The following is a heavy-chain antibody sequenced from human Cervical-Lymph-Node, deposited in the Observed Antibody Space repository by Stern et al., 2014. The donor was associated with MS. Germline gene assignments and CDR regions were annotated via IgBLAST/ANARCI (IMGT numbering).Heavy chain of an antibody. J-gene: IGHJ4*02. CDR2: LFSGGST. CDR3: ARSWEPPTLDY. CDR1: GFTVSYNY. Sequence: EVQLEESGGGLVQPGGSLRLSCAASGFTVSYNYMSWVRQAPGKGLEWVSVLFSGGSTYYADSVKGRFTISRDSSKNTLYLQMNSLRVEDTAVYYCARSWEPPTLDYWGQGTLVTVSS. V-gene: IGHV3-66*02. D-gene: IGHD1-26*01.